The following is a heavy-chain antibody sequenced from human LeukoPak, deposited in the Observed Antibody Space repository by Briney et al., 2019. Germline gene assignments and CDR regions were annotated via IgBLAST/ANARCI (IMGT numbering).Heavy chain of an antibody. CDR3: AREGSEGIQDY. Sequence: PSETLSLTCTVSGGSISSYYWSWIRQPPGKGLEWIGYIYYSGSTNYNPSLKSRVTISVDTSKNQFSLKLSSVTAADTAVYYCAREGSEGIQDYWGQGTLVTVSS. CDR1: GGSISSYY. V-gene: IGHV4-59*12. J-gene: IGHJ4*02. CDR2: IYYSGST.